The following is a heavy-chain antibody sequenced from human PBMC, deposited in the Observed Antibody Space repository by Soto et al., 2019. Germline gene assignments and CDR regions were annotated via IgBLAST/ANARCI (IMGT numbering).Heavy chain of an antibody. J-gene: IGHJ4*02. V-gene: IGHV1-46*01. Sequence: ASVKVSCKSSGYTFTLYDMHWVRQAPGQVLAWLGIIHPSGGTTSYAQRFQGGVTMTSDTSTSTVYMELSSLRSEDTAVYYCARDRGFCSARTCSMFDYWGQGSLVTVSS. CDR1: GYTFTLYD. CDR3: ARDRGFCSARTCSMFDY. CDR2: IHPSGGTT. D-gene: IGHD2-15*01.